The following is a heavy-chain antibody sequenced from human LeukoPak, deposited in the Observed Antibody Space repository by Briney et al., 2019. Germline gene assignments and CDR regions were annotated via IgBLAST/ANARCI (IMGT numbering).Heavy chain of an antibody. CDR3: ARLAAGSDYFDS. D-gene: IGHD6-13*01. CDR1: GFTFSRYA. J-gene: IGHJ4*02. Sequence: GGSLRLSCAASGFTFSRYAMHWVRQAPGKGLESVSAISSNGGSTYYANSVKGRFTISRDNAKNSLYLQMNGLRAEDTAVYYCARLAAGSDYFDSWGQGTLVTVSS. V-gene: IGHV3-64*01. CDR2: ISSNGGST.